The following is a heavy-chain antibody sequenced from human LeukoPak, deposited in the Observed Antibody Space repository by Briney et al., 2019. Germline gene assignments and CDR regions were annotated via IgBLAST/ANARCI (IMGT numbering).Heavy chain of an antibody. CDR1: GYTFTSYG. J-gene: IGHJ6*03. D-gene: IGHD3-3*01. CDR2: ISAYNGNT. V-gene: IGHV1-18*01. Sequence: GASVKVSCKASGYTFTSYGISWLRQAPEKGLEWMGWISAYNGNTNYAQKLQGRVTMTTDTSTSTAYMELRSLRSDDTAVYYCARDRTIFGVVSYMDVWGKGTTVTVSS. CDR3: ARDRTIFGVVSYMDV.